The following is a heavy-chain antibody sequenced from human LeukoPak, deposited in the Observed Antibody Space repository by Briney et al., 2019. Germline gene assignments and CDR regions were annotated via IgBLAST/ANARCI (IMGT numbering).Heavy chain of an antibody. CDR1: GITLSNYG. Sequence: GGSLRLSCAVSGITLSNYGMSWVRQAPGKGLEWVAGISDSGGGTTYADFVKGRFTISRDNSKNTLFLQMNSLRAEDTALYYCAKGSSGYFADLWGQGTLVTVSS. D-gene: IGHD3-22*01. J-gene: IGHJ5*02. V-gene: IGHV3-23*01. CDR2: ISDSGGGT. CDR3: AKGSSGYFADL.